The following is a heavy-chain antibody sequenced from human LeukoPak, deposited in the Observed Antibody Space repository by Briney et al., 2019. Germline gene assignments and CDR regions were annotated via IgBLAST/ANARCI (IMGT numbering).Heavy chain of an antibody. J-gene: IGHJ4*02. V-gene: IGHV4-34*01. CDR1: GGSFSGYY. D-gene: IGHD3-16*02. Sequence: NPSETLSLTCAVYGGSFSGYYWSWVRQPPGKGLEWIGEIHHDGRINYNPSLKSRVTLSVDKSKNQFSLRLNSVTAADTAMYYCARSHDHLWGNYPDYWGQGTLVTVSS. CDR2: IHHDGRI. CDR3: ARSHDHLWGNYPDY.